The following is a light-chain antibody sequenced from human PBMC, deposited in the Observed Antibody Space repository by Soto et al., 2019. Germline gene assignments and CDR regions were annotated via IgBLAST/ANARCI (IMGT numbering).Light chain of an antibody. V-gene: IGKV3-15*01. Sequence: EIVMTQSPATLSVSPGERVTLFCRASQSVNSRLAWYQQKPAQAPRLLIYDASTRATGIPARFSGSGSGTEFTLTISSLPSENFAVYYCQQYKNWPPEYTLGQGTKLEIK. J-gene: IGKJ2*01. CDR3: QQYKNWPPEYT. CDR2: DAS. CDR1: QSVNSR.